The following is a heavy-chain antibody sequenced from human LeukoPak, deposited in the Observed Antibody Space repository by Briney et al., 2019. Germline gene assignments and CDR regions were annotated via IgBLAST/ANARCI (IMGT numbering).Heavy chain of an antibody. D-gene: IGHD1-26*01. J-gene: IGHJ4*02. CDR3: AKDRSNSWAFDY. V-gene: IGHV3-7*01. CDR2: IKQDESEK. Sequence: GSLRLSCAASGFTFSTYWMGWVRQAPGKGLEWVANIKQDESEKYYVDSVKGRFTISRDNAKNSLYLQMNSLRAEDTAVYYCAKDRSNSWAFDYWGQGTLLTVPS. CDR1: GFTFSTYW.